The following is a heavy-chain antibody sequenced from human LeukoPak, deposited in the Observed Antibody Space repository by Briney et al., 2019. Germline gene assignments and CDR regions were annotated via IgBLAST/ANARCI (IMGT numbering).Heavy chain of an antibody. J-gene: IGHJ3*02. D-gene: IGHD2-2*01. CDR1: GGTFSSYT. Sequence: SVKVSRKASGGTFSSYTISWVRQAPGQGLEWMGRIIPILGIANYAQKFQGRVTITADKSTSTAYMELSSLRSEDTAVYYCARGSQLLGFDAFDIWGQGTMVTVSS. CDR3: ARGSQLLGFDAFDI. V-gene: IGHV1-69*02. CDR2: IIPILGIA.